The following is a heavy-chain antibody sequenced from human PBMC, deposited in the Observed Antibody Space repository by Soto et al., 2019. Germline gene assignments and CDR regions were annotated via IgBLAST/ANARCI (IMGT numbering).Heavy chain of an antibody. V-gene: IGHV3-64D*06. D-gene: IGHD5-12*01. J-gene: IGHJ4*02. Sequence: PGGSLRLSCSASGFTFSSYAMHWVRQAPGKGLEYVSAISSNGGSTYYADSVKGRFTISRGNSKNTLYLQMSSLRAEDTAVYYCVKGGNIVATIGDYWGQGTLVTVSS. CDR1: GFTFSSYA. CDR3: VKGGNIVATIGDY. CDR2: ISSNGGST.